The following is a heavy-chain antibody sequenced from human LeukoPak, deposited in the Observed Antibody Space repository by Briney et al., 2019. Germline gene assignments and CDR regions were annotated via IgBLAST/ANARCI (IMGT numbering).Heavy chain of an antibody. CDR1: GYTFTSYD. Sequence: ASVKVSCKASGYTFTSYDINWVRQATGQGLEWMGWMNPNSGNTAYAQKFQGRVTVTRNTSISTAYMELSSLRSEDTAIYYCAREDYYDSGSSDYWGQGTLVTVSS. CDR3: AREDYYDSGSSDY. J-gene: IGHJ4*02. D-gene: IGHD3-22*01. V-gene: IGHV1-8*03. CDR2: MNPNSGNT.